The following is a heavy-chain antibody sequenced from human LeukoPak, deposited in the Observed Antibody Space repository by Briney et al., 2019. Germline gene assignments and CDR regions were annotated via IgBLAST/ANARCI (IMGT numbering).Heavy chain of an antibody. CDR3: AKDLFFGVVIDAFDI. D-gene: IGHD3-3*01. CDR2: ISSGGST. J-gene: IGHJ3*02. V-gene: IGHV3-23*01. CDR1: GFTFSDYA. Sequence: PGGSLRLSCAASGFTFSDYAMSWVRQAPGKGLEWVSAISSGGSTYYADSVKGRFTISRDNSKNTLYLQMNSLRAEDTAVYYCAKDLFFGVVIDAFDIWGQGTMVTVSS.